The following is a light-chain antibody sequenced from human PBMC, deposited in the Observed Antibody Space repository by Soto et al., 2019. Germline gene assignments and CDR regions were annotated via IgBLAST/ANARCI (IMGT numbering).Light chain of an antibody. CDR2: DGS. J-gene: IGKJ3*01. CDR3: QHYNSFPFS. CDR1: QSISSW. V-gene: IGKV1-5*01. Sequence: DIQMTQSPSTLSASVGDSVTISCRASQSISSWLAWYQQKPGKAPGLLIYDGSSLQRGVPSRFSGSGSGTEFTLTISSLQPDDFATYYCQHYNSFPFSFGPGTKVDIK.